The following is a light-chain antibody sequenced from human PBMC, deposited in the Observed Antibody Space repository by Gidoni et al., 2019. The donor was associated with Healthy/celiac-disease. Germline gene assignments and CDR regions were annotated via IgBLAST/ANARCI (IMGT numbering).Light chain of an antibody. Sequence: LQMTQSPSSLSASVGDRVTITCQASQDISNYLNWYQQKPGKAPKLLIYDASNLETGVPSRFSGSGSGTDFTFTISSLQPEDIATYYCQHSRAFXQXTKVEIK. J-gene: IGKJ1*01. V-gene: IGKV1-33*01. CDR3: QHSRA. CDR1: QDISNY. CDR2: DAS.